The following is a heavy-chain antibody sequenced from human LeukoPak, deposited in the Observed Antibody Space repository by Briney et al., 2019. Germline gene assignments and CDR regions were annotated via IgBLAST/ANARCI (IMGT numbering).Heavy chain of an antibody. CDR2: ISSSSSYI. CDR1: GFTFSSYS. J-gene: IGHJ5*02. CDR3: ARGAAAVISNWFDP. V-gene: IGHV3-21*01. D-gene: IGHD2-2*02. Sequence: GGSLRLSCAASGFTFSSYSMSWVRQAPGKGLEWVSSISSSSSYIYYADSVKGRFTISRDNAKNSLYLQMNSLRAEDTAVYYCARGAAAVISNWFDPWGQGTLVTVSS.